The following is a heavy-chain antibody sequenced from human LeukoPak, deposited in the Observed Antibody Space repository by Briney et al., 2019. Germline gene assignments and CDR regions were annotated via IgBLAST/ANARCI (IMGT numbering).Heavy chain of an antibody. D-gene: IGHD6-13*01. V-gene: IGHV3-33*01. CDR2: IRFDESHR. Sequence: GGPLSVSCAETGFTFSSYGMQWVRQAPGKGLEWVAVIRFDESHRYYADSVKGRITISRDNSKNTLYLQMNSLRAEDTALYYCARWDIPTADSDYWGQGTLVTVSS. CDR3: ARWDIPTADSDY. J-gene: IGHJ4*02. CDR1: GFTFSSYG.